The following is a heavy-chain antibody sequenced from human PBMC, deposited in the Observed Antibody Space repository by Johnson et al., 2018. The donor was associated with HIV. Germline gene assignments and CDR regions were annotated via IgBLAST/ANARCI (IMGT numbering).Heavy chain of an antibody. D-gene: IGHD1-26*01. Sequence: YDGNNKQCVDSVKGRSTISRDTSKNTLYLRMNSLRAEDTAVYYCAKEASGSLDAFDIWGQGTMVTVSS. CDR2: YDGNNK. CDR3: AKEASGSLDAFDI. J-gene: IGHJ3*02. V-gene: IGHV3-30*18.